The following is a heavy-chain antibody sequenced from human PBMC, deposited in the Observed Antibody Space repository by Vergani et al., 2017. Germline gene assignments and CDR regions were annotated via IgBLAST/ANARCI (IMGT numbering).Heavy chain of an antibody. D-gene: IGHD6-19*01. Sequence: QVQLVQSGAEVKKPGASVKVSCKASGYTFTGYYMHWVRQAPGQGLEWMGWINPNSGGTNYAQKFQGRVTMTRDTSISTAYMELSRLRSDDTAVYYCARVSDAVAGNVIEDDYYYMDVWGKGTTVTVSS. V-gene: IGHV1-2*02. J-gene: IGHJ6*03. CDR2: INPNSGGT. CDR1: GYTFTGYY. CDR3: ARVSDAVAGNVIEDDYYYMDV.